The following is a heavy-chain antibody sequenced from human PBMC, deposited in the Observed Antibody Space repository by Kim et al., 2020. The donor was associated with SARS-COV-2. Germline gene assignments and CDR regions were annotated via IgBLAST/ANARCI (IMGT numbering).Heavy chain of an antibody. Sequence: AQRFQGRVTMTRETSTSTVYMELSSLRSEDTAVYYCARVDSRAVAACFDYWGQGTLVTVSS. D-gene: IGHD2-15*01. V-gene: IGHV1-46*01. J-gene: IGHJ4*02. CDR3: ARVDSRAVAACFDY.